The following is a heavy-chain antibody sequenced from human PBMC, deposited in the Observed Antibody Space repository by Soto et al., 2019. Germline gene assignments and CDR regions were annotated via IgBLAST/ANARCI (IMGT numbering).Heavy chain of an antibody. CDR2: FDPEDGET. CDR3: ATVSYSSGYTNY. D-gene: IGHD3-22*01. V-gene: IGHV1-24*01. J-gene: IGHJ4*02. CDR1: GYTLTELS. Sequence: ASVNVSCKVSGYTLTELSMHWVRQAPGKGLEWMGGFDPEDGETIYAQKLQGRVTMTEDTSTDTAYMELSRRRSEDTDVYAVATVSYSSGYTNYWGQGTLVTASS.